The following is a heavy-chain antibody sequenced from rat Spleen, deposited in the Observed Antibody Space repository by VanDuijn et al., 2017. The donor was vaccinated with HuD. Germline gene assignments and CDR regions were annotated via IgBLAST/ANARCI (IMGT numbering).Heavy chain of an antibody. CDR3: TRSVSGSSGFVY. Sequence: EVRLQESGPGLVKPSQSLSLTCSVTDYSITSSYGWSWIRRFPGNKLEWMGYINGAGITNYNPSLKSRISITRDTSKNQFFLQVNSVTTEDTANYYCTRSVSGSSGFVYWGQGTLVTVSS. J-gene: IGHJ3*01. CDR1: DYSITSSYG. V-gene: IGHV3-3*01. CDR2: INGAGIT. D-gene: IGHD5-1*01.